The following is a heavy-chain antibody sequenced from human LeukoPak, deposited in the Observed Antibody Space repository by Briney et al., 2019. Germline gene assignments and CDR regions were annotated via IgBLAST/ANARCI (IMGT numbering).Heavy chain of an antibody. D-gene: IGHD5-24*01. CDR1: GFTFSSYA. CDR3: ARDTISFQIEKATIPLAY. CDR2: ISCDKSHE. J-gene: IGHJ4*02. Sequence: GGSLRLSCAASGFTFSSYAMHWVRQAPGKGLEWVAVISCDKSHEFYADSVKGRFTISRDNSKNTLYLQMNSLRAEDTAVYYCARDTISFQIEKATIPLAYWGQGTLVTVSS. V-gene: IGHV3-30*04.